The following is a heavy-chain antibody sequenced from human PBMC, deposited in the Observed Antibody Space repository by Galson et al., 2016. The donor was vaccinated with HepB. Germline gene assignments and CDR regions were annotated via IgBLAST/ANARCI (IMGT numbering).Heavy chain of an antibody. Sequence: SLRLSCAASGFTFSTFSFNWVRQAPGKGLEWVSSISSSGNYTYYADSMKGRFTVSRDNTKNSLYLEMSSLRAEDTAIYYCARDSVYDVLTGYYNFYGMDVWGKGTTVTVSS. V-gene: IGHV3-21*01. J-gene: IGHJ6*04. CDR2: ISSSGNYT. CDR1: GFTFSTFS. CDR3: ARDSVYDVLTGYYNFYGMDV. D-gene: IGHD3-9*01.